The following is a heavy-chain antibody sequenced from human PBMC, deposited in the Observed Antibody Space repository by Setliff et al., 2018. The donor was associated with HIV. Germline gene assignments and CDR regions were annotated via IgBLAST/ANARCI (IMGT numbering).Heavy chain of an antibody. CDR2: ISGRSSDP. V-gene: IGHV3-11*06. CDR1: GFTFSDYY. CDR3: ARLRINDF. J-gene: IGHJ4*02. Sequence: GGSLRLSCAASGFTFSDYYMGWIRQAPGKGLEWVSYISGRSSDPNYADSVKGRFTISRDNAKNSLYLQMDGLRVEDTAVYYCARLRINDFWGQGTPVTVSS.